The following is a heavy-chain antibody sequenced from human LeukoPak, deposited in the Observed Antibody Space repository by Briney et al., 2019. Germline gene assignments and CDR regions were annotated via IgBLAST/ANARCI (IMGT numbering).Heavy chain of an antibody. Sequence: GATVKISFKTSGYTFTYHYIHWVHQAPGKGPEWMGRVDPEDGETVYAEKFRGRITIPADTSTDTAYMELTSVRSDDTAVYYCLIDRIDRAFDVWGQGTSVTISS. J-gene: IGHJ6*02. CDR1: GYTFTYHY. V-gene: IGHV1-69-2*01. CDR3: LIDRIDRAFDV. CDR2: VDPEDGET.